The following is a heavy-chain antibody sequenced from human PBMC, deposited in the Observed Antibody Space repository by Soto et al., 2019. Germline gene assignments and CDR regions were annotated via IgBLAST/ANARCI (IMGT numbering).Heavy chain of an antibody. J-gene: IGHJ4*02. Sequence: SVKVSCKASGGTFSSYAISWVRQAPGQGLEWMGGIIPIFGTANYAQKFQGRVTITADESTSTAYMELSSLRSEDTAVYYCASHYYGSGSYPLWGQGALVTVSS. D-gene: IGHD3-10*01. V-gene: IGHV1-69*13. CDR1: GGTFSSYA. CDR3: ASHYYGSGSYPL. CDR2: IIPIFGTA.